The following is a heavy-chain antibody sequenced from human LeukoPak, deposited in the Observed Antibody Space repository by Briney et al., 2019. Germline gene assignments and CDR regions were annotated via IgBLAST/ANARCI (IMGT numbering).Heavy chain of an antibody. Sequence: SETLSLTCAVSGGSISSSNWWSWVRQPPGKGLEWIGYIYYSGSTNYNPSLKSRVTISVDTSKNQFSLKLSSVTAADTAVYYCARIVEGYMDVWGKGTTVTVSS. CDR1: GGSISSSNW. V-gene: IGHV4-4*02. J-gene: IGHJ6*03. CDR3: ARIVEGYMDV. D-gene: IGHD1-26*01. CDR2: IYYSGST.